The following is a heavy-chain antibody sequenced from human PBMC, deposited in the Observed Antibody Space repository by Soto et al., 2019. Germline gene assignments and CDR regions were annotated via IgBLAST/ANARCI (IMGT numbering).Heavy chain of an antibody. J-gene: IGHJ4*02. D-gene: IGHD6-13*01. Sequence: SETLSLTCAVYGGSFSGYYWSWIRQPPGKRLEWIGEINHSGSTNYNPSLKSRVTISVDTSKNQFSLKLSSVTAADTAVYYCARHWGRGAAGTCYNWGQGTLVTVSS. CDR2: INHSGST. CDR3: ARHWGRGAAGTCYN. V-gene: IGHV4-34*01. CDR1: GGSFSGYY.